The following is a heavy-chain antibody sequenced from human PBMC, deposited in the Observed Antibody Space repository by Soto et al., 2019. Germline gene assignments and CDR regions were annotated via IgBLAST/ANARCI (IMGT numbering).Heavy chain of an antibody. Sequence: VLSHKIRNKGCWGNFINYWVGCVRQMTGKGLEWMGIIYPGDSDTRYSPSFQGQVTISADKSISTAYLQWSSLKASDTAMYYCASLKSRTLLAPSRGPIDYWGQGTLVTVSS. D-gene: IGHD2-15*01. CDR3: ASLKSRTLLAPSRGPIDY. J-gene: IGHJ4*02. CDR1: WGNFINYW. CDR2: IYPGDSDT. V-gene: IGHV5-51*01.